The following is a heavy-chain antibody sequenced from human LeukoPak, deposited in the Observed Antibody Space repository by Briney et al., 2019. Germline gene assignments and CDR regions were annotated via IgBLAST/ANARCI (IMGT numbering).Heavy chain of an antibody. V-gene: IGHV4-39*01. CDR3: ARLYVDFWSGYYTLYYYYYMDV. J-gene: IGHJ6*03. Sequence: PSETLSLTCTVSGGSISSSSYYWGWIRQAPGKGLEWIGSIYYSGSTYYNPSLKSRVTISVDTSKNQFSLKLSSVTAVDTAVYYCARLYVDFWSGYYTLYYYYYMDVWGKGTTVTVSS. CDR2: IYYSGST. D-gene: IGHD3-3*01. CDR1: GGSISSSSYY.